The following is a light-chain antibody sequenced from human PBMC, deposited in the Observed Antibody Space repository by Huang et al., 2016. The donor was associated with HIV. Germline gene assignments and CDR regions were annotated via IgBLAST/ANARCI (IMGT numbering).Light chain of an antibody. V-gene: IGKV3-11*01. J-gene: IGKJ2*01. CDR2: DAS. CDR3: QQRYNWPPYT. CDR1: QSVSRD. Sequence: EIILTQPPATLSLFQGERATISCRASQSVSRDLAWYHKTLGQPPRRLIYDASTRATGTPFRFSGSGSGTYFTLTISSLEPEDFAVYYCQQRYNWPPYTFGQGTKLEIK.